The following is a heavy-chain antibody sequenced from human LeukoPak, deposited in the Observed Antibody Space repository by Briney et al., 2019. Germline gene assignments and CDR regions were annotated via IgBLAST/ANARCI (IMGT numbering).Heavy chain of an antibody. CDR2: ISSSSSYI. J-gene: IGHJ6*03. CDR1: GFTFSSYS. D-gene: IGHD3-3*01. CDR3: ARDQGYDFWSGYFASYYMDV. V-gene: IGHV3-21*01. Sequence: GGSLRLSCAASGFTFSSYSMNWVRQAPGKGLEWVSSISSSSSYIYYADSVKGRFTISRDNAKNSLYLQMNCLRAEDTAVYYCARDQGYDFWSGYFASYYMDVWGKGTTVTVSS.